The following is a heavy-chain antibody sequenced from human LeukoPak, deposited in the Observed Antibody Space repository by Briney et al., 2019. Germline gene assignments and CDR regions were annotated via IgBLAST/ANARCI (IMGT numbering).Heavy chain of an antibody. CDR2: ISAYNGNT. CDR3: ARIAPAASWFDP. J-gene: IGHJ5*02. D-gene: IGHD2-2*01. Sequence: ASVKVSCKATGYRFTSSGITWVRQAPGQGLEWMGWISAYNGNTNYAQRLQGRVTMTTDTSTSTAYMALRSLRSDDTAVYYCARIAPAASWFDPWGQGTLVTVSS. CDR1: GYRFTSSG. V-gene: IGHV1-18*01.